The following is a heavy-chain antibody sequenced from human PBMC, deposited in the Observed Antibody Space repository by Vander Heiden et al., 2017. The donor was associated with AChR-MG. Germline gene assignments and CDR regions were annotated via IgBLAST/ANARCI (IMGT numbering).Heavy chain of an antibody. CDR3: ARGQGSWFDP. CDR2: INHSGST. V-gene: IGHV4-34*01. J-gene: IGHJ5*02. Sequence: QVQLQQWGAGLLKPSETLSLTCAVSGGAFSGYYWSWIRQPPGKGLEWIGEINHSGSTNDNPSLKSRVTISVDTSKNQFSLKMSSVTAADTAVYYCARGQGSWFDPWGQGTLVTVSS. CDR1: GGAFSGYY.